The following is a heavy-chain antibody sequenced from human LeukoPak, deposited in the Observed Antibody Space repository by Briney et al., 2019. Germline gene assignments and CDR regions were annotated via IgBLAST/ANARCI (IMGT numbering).Heavy chain of an antibody. CDR2: IYYSGST. D-gene: IGHD3-22*01. Sequence: SETLSLTCAVYGGSFSGYYWSWIRQPPGKGLEWIGSIYYSGSTYYNPSLKSRVTISVDTSKNQFSLKLSSVTAADTAVYYCARLYYDSSGYESPDYWGQGTLVTVSS. CDR3: ARLYYDSSGYESPDY. J-gene: IGHJ4*02. CDR1: GGSFSGYY. V-gene: IGHV4-34*01.